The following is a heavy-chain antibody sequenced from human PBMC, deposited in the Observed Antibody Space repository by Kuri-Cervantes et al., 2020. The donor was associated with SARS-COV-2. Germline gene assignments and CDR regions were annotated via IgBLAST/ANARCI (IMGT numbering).Heavy chain of an antibody. D-gene: IGHD2-2*01. CDR3: ARDHSPISDPIVVVPAASWFDP. CDR1: GGSISSYY. Sequence: SETLSLTCTVSGGSISSYYWSWIRQPPGKGLEWIGYIYYSGSTNYNPSLKSRVTMSVDTSKNHFSLKLSSVTAADTAVYYCARDHSPISDPIVVVPAASWFDPWGQGTLVTVSS. J-gene: IGHJ5*02. V-gene: IGHV4-59*12. CDR2: IYYSGST.